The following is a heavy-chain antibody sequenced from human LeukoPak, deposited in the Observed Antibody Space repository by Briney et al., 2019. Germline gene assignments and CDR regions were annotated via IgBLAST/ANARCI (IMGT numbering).Heavy chain of an antibody. D-gene: IGHD3-3*01. CDR3: ARDSKRRYYDFWSGSK. CDR2: INWNGGST. J-gene: IGHJ4*02. Sequence: GGSLRLSCAASGFTFDDYGMSWVRQAPGKGLEWVSGINWNGGSTGYADSVKGRFTISRDNAKNSLYLQMNSLRAEDTALYYCARDSKRRYYDFWSGSKWGQGTLVTVSS. CDR1: GFTFDDYG. V-gene: IGHV3-20*04.